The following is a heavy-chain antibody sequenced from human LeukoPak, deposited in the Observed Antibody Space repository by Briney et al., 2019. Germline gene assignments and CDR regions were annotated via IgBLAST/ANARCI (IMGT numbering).Heavy chain of an antibody. Sequence: GGSLRLSCAASGFPFSNYAMHWVRQAPGKGLEYVSAISSNGGSTYYANSVKGRFTISRDNSKNTLYLQMNNLRTEDTAVYYCAKDLISWGQGTLVTVSS. CDR1: GFPFSNYA. CDR2: ISSNGGST. CDR3: AKDLIS. J-gene: IGHJ4*02. D-gene: IGHD3-22*01. V-gene: IGHV3-64*01.